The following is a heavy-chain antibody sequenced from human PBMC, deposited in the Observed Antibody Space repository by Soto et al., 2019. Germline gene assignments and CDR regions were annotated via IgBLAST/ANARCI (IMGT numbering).Heavy chain of an antibody. CDR2: ISVSGGTT. D-gene: IGHD3-22*01. J-gene: IGHJ4*02. Sequence: EVHLLDSGGGLIQPGGSLRLSCAASGFTFRNFAMNWVRQAPGKGLEWVSGISVSGGTTYYVDSVRGRFTVSRDNSKNCVFRQMNSLRAEDTAVYFCAKGMYYYDSSGYRLFDYWGQGTLVTVSS. V-gene: IGHV3-23*01. CDR3: AKGMYYYDSSGYRLFDY. CDR1: GFTFRNFA.